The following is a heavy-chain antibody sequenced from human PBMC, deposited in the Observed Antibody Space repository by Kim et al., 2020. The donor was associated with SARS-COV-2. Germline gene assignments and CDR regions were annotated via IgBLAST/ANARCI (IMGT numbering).Heavy chain of an antibody. Sequence: SYEQKFQGRVTMTRDTSTSTVYMERSSLRSEDTAVYYCARDRSSSDACDIWGQGTMVTVSS. D-gene: IGHD6-6*01. V-gene: IGHV1-46*01. J-gene: IGHJ3*02. CDR3: ARDRSSSDACDI.